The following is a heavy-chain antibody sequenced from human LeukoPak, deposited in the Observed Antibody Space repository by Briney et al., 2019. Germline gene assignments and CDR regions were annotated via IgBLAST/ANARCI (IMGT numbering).Heavy chain of an antibody. D-gene: IGHD3-3*01. CDR2: ISSSSSYI. CDR3: ARDLDVLRFLGWFGGAFDI. J-gene: IGHJ3*02. CDR1: GFTFSTYW. Sequence: GGSLRLSCAASGFTFSTYWMNWVRQAPGKGLEWVSSISSSSSYIYYADSVKGRFTISRDNAENSLYLQMNSLRAEDTAVYYCARDLDVLRFLGWFGGAFDIWGQGTMVTVSS. V-gene: IGHV3-21*01.